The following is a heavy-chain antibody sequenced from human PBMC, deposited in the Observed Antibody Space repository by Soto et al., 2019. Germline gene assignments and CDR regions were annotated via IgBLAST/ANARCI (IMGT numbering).Heavy chain of an antibody. V-gene: IGHV1-18*01. CDR2: ISADNGNT. CDR1: GYTFTSYG. J-gene: IGHJ4*02. D-gene: IGHD1-26*01. Sequence: QVQLVQSGAEVKKPGASVKVSCKASGYTFTSYGISWVLQAPGQGLEWMGWISADNGNTNYAQKLQGRVTMTTDTSTSTGYMELRSRRSDDTAVYYCARDRGSYALDYWGQGTLVTVSS. CDR3: ARDRGSYALDY.